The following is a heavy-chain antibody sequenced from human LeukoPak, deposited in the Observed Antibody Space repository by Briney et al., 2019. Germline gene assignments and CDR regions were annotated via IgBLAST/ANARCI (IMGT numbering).Heavy chain of an antibody. D-gene: IGHD2-2*01. CDR2: ISAYNGNT. CDR1: GYTFTSYG. Sequence: ASVKVSCKASGYTFTSYGISWVRQAPGQGLEWMGWISAYNGNTNYAQKLQGRVTMTTDTSTSTAYMELRSLRSDDTAVYYCARFGFTAVVAPADSYYYYYYTDVWGKGTTVTVSS. CDR3: ARFGFTAVVAPADSYYYYYYTDV. V-gene: IGHV1-18*01. J-gene: IGHJ6*03.